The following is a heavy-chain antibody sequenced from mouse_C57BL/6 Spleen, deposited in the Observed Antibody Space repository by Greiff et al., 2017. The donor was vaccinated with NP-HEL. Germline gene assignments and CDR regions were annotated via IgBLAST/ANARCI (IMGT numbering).Heavy chain of an antibody. CDR3: ARYYGNYGFAY. CDR2: IYPRSGNT. CDR1: GYTFTSYG. Sequence: VQLQQSGAELARPGASVKLSCKASGYTFTSYGISWVKPRTGQGRAWIGEIYPRSGNTYYNEKFKGKATLTADKSSSTAYMELRSLTSEDSAVYFGARYYGNYGFAYWGQGALVTVSA. J-gene: IGHJ3*01. V-gene: IGHV1-81*01. D-gene: IGHD2-1*01.